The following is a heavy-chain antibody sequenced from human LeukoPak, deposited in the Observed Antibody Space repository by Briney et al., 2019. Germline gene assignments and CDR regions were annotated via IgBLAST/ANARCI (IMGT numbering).Heavy chain of an antibody. CDR2: IYHSGNT. D-gene: IGHD3-10*01. V-gene: IGHV4-38-2*02. J-gene: IGHJ4*02. Sequence: KPSETLSLTYTVSGYSISTSYYWGWIRQPPGKGLEWIGSIYHSGNTYYNPSLKSRVTVSVDTSKNQFSLKLRSVTAADTAVYYCARLLWSGELSQFDYWGQGTLVTVSS. CDR1: GYSISTSYY. CDR3: ARLLWSGELSQFDY.